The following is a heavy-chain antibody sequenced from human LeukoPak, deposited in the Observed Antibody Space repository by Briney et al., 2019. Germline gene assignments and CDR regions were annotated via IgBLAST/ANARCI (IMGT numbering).Heavy chain of an antibody. Sequence: GGSLRLSCGASGFTFSNYAMTWVRQAPGKGLEWVAAISGSGDATYYAESAKGRFTISRDNSKNTLSVQVNSLRAEDTAVYYCAKFFAPSGGASGWTWAIECWGQGTLVTVSS. V-gene: IGHV3-23*01. CDR1: GFTFSNYA. J-gene: IGHJ4*02. D-gene: IGHD6-25*01. CDR3: AKFFAPSGGASGWTWAIEC. CDR2: ISGSGDAT.